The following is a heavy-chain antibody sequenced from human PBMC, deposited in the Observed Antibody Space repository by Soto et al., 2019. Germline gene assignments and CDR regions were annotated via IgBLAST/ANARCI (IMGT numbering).Heavy chain of an antibody. CDR3: ARDYGGNSGFDY. J-gene: IGHJ4*02. V-gene: IGHV3-53*01. Sequence: SLRLSCAASGFTVRSNYMSWVRQAPGKGLEWVSVIESGGSTYYTDSVKGRFTISRDNSKNTLYLQMNSLRAEDTAVYFCARDYGGNSGFDYWGQGTLVTVSS. CDR1: GFTVRSNY. CDR2: IESGGST. D-gene: IGHD4-17*01.